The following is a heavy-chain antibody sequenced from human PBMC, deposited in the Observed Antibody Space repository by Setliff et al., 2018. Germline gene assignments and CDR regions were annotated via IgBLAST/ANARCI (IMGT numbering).Heavy chain of an antibody. CDR3: ARVTGFFYVDA. Sequence: ASETLSLTCKVSGDSMNSGVYYWAWIRQPPGKGLEWIGRIYSGGTTYYNSSLKSRVTISVDTSKSQFSLRLNSVTAADTAVYYCARVTGFFYVDAWGKGTTVTVSS. V-gene: IGHV4-39*07. CDR1: GDSMNSGVYY. J-gene: IGHJ6*03. CDR2: IYSGGTT.